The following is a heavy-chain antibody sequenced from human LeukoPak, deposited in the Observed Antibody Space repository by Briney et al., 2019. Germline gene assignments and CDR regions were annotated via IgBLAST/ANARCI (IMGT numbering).Heavy chain of an antibody. CDR2: INPSGGST. J-gene: IGHJ4*02. D-gene: IGHD3-9*01. V-gene: IGHV1-46*01. CDR3: ARGDYDILTGAELDLYY. CDR1: GYTFTRFY. Sequence: ASVKVSCKASGYTFTRFYIHWVRQAPGQGLEWMGIINPSGGSTSYAQKFQGRVTMTRDTSTSTVYMELSSLRSEDTAVYYCARGDYDILTGAELDLYYWGQGTLVTVSS.